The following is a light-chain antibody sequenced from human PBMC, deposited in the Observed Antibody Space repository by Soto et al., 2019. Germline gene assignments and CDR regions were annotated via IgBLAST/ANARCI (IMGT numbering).Light chain of an antibody. CDR2: ETD. Sequence: QSVLTQPPSISGAPGQRVTITCTGSDSNIGASYDVNWYQHLPGAAPNLLIYETDNRPSGVPDRFSASRSGASASLAIDKLQTGDEGDYYCQSYGSGLSVVFGGGTQLTVL. V-gene: IGLV1-40*01. CDR3: QSYGSGLSVV. CDR1: DSNIGASYD. J-gene: IGLJ2*01.